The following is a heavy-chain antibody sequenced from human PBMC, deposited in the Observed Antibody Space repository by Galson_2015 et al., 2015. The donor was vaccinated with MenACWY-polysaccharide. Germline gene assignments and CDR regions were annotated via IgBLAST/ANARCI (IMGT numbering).Heavy chain of an antibody. J-gene: IGHJ4*02. CDR1: GYTFTSYD. CDR2: MNHNSGNT. D-gene: IGHD1-26*01. CDR3: ARGPHCGTFDS. Sequence: SVKVSCKASGYTFTSYDINWVRQAPGQGLEWMGRMNHNSGNTGYVQKFQGRFTMTRNTSISTAYMELSSLRSEDTAVYYCARGPHCGTFDSWGQGTLVTVSS. V-gene: IGHV1-8*01.